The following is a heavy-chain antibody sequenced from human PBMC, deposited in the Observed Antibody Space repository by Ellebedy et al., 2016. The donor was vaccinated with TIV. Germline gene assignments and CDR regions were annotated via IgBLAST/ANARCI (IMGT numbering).Heavy chain of an antibody. CDR2: IDPSDSYT. V-gene: IGHV5-10-1*04. Sequence: GESLKISXKGSGYSFTSYWISWVRQMPGKGLEWMGRIDPSDSYTNYSPSFQGQVTISADKSISTAYLQWSSLKASDTAMYYCAAAYGSSSFYYYYGMDVWGQGTTVTVSS. CDR1: GYSFTSYW. CDR3: AAAYGSSSFYYYYGMDV. J-gene: IGHJ6*02. D-gene: IGHD6-6*01.